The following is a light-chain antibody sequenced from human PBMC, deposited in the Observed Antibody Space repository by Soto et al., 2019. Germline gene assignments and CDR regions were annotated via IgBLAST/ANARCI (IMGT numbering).Light chain of an antibody. CDR1: SSYVGGYNY. V-gene: IGLV2-11*01. J-gene: IGLJ1*01. CDR2: DVT. CDR3: CSYAGSYTYV. Sequence: QSVLTQPRSVSGSPGQSVTISCTGTSSYVGGYNYVSWYQQYPGKAPKLMVSDVTKRPSGVPDRFSGSKSGNTASLTISGLLAEDEADYYCCSYAGSYTYVFGTGTKVTVL.